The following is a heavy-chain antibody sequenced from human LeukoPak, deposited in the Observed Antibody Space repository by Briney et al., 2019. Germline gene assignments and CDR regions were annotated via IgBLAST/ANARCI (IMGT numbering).Heavy chain of an antibody. CDR2: TSSSDDGK. CDR1: GFSLSSYA. D-gene: IGHD1-20*01. Sequence: PGGSLRLSCTVSGFSLSSYAMSWVRRAPGKGLEWVSATSSSDDGKYYADSVRGRFTISRDNSRNTMYLQMNSLRAEDTAVYYCARDESYGITGYWGQGTLVTVSS. CDR3: ARDESYGITGY. V-gene: IGHV3-23*01. J-gene: IGHJ4*02.